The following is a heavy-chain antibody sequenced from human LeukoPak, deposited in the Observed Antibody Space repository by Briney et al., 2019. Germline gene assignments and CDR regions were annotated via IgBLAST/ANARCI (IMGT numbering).Heavy chain of an antibody. CDR1: GGSISSGGYY. V-gene: IGHV4-31*03. CDR2: IYYRGST. J-gene: IGHJ4*02. CDR3: ARRLAVTGRYYFDY. Sequence: SQTLSLTCTVSGGSISSGGYYWSRIPQHPGKGMEWIGYIYYRGSTYYNPSLKSRVTISVDTSKNQFSLKLTSVTAADTAVYYCARRLAVTGRYYFDYWGQGALVTVSS. D-gene: IGHD6-19*01.